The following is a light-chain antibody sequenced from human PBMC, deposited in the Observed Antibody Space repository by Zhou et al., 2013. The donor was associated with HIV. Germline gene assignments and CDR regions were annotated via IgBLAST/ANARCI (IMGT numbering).Light chain of an antibody. V-gene: IGKV3-15*01. CDR3: QQYNNWPLT. CDR1: QSISTN. CDR2: GAS. Sequence: EIVMTQFPAILSVSPGERVTVSCRASQSISTNLAWYQHKPGQAPRLLIYGASTRATGIPARFGGTGSGTEFTLTISSLQSEDFAVYSCQQYNNWPLTFGGGTKVEI. J-gene: IGKJ4*01.